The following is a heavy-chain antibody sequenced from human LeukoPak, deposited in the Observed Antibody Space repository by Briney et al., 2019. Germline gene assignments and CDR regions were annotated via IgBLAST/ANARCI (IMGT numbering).Heavy chain of an antibody. CDR2: IKSKTDGGTT. V-gene: IGHV3-15*01. CDR1: GITLSNYG. D-gene: IGHD3-9*01. J-gene: IGHJ3*02. Sequence: GGSLRLSCVVSGITLSNYGMSWVRQAPGKGLEWVGRIKSKTDGGTTDYAAPVKGRFTISRDDSKNTLYLQMNSLKTEDTAVYYCTTGSYDILTGYYHDAFDIWGQGTMVTVSS. CDR3: TTGSYDILTGYYHDAFDI.